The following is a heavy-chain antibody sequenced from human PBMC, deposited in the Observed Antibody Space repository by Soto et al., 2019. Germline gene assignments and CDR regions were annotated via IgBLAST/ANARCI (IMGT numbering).Heavy chain of an antibody. CDR2: IWYDGSNK. D-gene: IGHD3-10*02. Sequence: QVQLVESGGGVVQPGRSLRLSCAASGFTFRNYGMHWVRQAPGKGLEWLAVIWYDGSNKYYADSVKGRFTISRDNSKNTLYLEMNSLSDEDTAVYYCARDVRSRRYDIWGQGTLVIVSS. CDR1: GFTFRNYG. CDR3: ARDVRSRRYDI. V-gene: IGHV3-33*01. J-gene: IGHJ4*02.